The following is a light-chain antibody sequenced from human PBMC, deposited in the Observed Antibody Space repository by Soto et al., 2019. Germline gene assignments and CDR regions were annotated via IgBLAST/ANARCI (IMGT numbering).Light chain of an antibody. J-gene: IGKJ5*01. V-gene: IGKV3-20*01. Sequence: IVMPQSPDTLSLSPGKRATLSCRASQSVSSYLAWYQQKPGQAPRLLIYDASNRATGIPARFSGSGSGTDFTLTISRLEPEDFAVYYCQQYGSPPITFGQGTRLEIK. CDR3: QQYGSPPIT. CDR2: DAS. CDR1: QSVSSY.